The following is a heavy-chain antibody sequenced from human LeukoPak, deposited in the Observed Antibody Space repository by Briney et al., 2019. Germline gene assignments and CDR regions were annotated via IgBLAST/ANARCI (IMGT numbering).Heavy chain of an antibody. CDR2: IRYDGSNK. Sequence: PGGSLRLSCAASGFTFSSYGMHWVRQAPGKGLEWVAFIRYDGSNKYYADSVKGRFTISRDNSKNTLHLQMNSLRAEDTAVYYCASEVGATGDYWGQGTLVTVSS. D-gene: IGHD1-26*01. V-gene: IGHV3-30*02. CDR3: ASEVGATGDY. J-gene: IGHJ4*02. CDR1: GFTFSSYG.